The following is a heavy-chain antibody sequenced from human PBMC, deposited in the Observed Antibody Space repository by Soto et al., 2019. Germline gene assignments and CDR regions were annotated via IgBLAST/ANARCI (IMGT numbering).Heavy chain of an antibody. Sequence: PGGSLRLSCAASGFTFSSYGMHWVRQAPGKGLEWVAVISYDGTNKYYADSVKGRFTISRDSSKNTLYLQMNSLRTEDTAVYYCAKDLEGVIAAAGWFDPWGQGTLVTVSS. CDR3: AKDLEGVIAAAGWFDP. CDR1: GFTFSSYG. D-gene: IGHD6-13*01. V-gene: IGHV3-30*18. J-gene: IGHJ5*02. CDR2: ISYDGTNK.